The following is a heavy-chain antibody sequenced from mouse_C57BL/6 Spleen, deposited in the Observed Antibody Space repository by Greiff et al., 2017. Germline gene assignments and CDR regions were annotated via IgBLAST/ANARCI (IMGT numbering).Heavy chain of an antibody. Sequence: ESGPGLVKPSQSLSLTCSVTGYSITSGYYWNWIRQFPGNKLEWMGYISYDGSNNYNPSLKNRISITRDTSKNQFFLKLNSVTTEDTATYYCARGVITTVVTFDYFDVWGTGTTVTVSS. V-gene: IGHV3-6*01. J-gene: IGHJ1*03. D-gene: IGHD1-1*01. CDR2: ISYDGSN. CDR3: ARGVITTVVTFDYFDV. CDR1: GYSITSGYY.